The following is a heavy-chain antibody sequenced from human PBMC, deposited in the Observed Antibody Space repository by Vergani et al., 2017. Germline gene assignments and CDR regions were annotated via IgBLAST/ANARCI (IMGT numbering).Heavy chain of an antibody. CDR3: GVIMVRSPRPDNWFDS. V-gene: IGHV4-38-2*02. CDR1: GYSISRGFY. D-gene: IGHD3-10*01. J-gene: IGHJ5*01. Sequence: QIQLQESGPGLVKPSETLSLTCSVSGYSISRGFYWAGIRQTPEKGLEWIGGMFHTGEASNSPSLHGRVAFSLDPSQNQFSLLLTSVTAADTAVYCFGVIMVRSPRPDNWFDSWGRGTLVTVSS. CDR2: MFHTGEA.